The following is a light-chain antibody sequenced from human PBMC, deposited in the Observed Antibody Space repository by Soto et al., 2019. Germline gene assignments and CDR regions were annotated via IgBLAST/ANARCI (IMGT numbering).Light chain of an antibody. Sequence: QSALTQPPSASGSPGQSVTISCTGTSSDVGDYNYVSWYQQHPGKAPKLMIYEVSKWPSGVPDRFSGSKSGNTASLTLSGLQAEDEADYYCSSYAGSNNWVVFGGGTKLTVL. CDR2: EVS. CDR3: SSYAGSNNWVV. CDR1: SSDVGDYNY. V-gene: IGLV2-8*01. J-gene: IGLJ2*01.